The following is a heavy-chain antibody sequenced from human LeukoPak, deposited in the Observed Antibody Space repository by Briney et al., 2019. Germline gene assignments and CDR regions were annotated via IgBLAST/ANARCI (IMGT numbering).Heavy chain of an antibody. D-gene: IGHD2-15*01. CDR2: IYSGGTT. CDR1: GFTVSSSY. CDR3: ASGGLAWPFDY. J-gene: IGHJ4*02. Sequence: GGSPRLSCAASGFTVSSSYVSWVRQAPGKGLEWVSLIYSGGTTYYADSVKGRFIISRDNSKNTLYLQMNSLRAEDTAVYYCASGGLAWPFDYWGQGTLVTVSS. V-gene: IGHV3-66*01.